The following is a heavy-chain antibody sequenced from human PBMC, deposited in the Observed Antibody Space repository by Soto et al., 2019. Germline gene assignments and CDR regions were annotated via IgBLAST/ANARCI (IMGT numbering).Heavy chain of an antibody. CDR1: GFTFSSYA. Sequence: GGSLRLSCAASGFTFSSYAMSWVRQAPGKGLEGVSAIRGSGGRTYYADSVKGRFTISRDNSKNKLYLQMNSLRAEDTAVYYRAKAPRSPDSSGYSYVYWGQGTLVTVSS. CDR2: IRGSGGRT. D-gene: IGHD3-22*01. V-gene: IGHV3-23*01. J-gene: IGHJ4*02. CDR3: AKAPRSPDSSGYSYVY.